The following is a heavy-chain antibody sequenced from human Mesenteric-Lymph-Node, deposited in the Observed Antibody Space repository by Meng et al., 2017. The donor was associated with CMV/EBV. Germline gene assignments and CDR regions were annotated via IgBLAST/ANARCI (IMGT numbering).Heavy chain of an antibody. CDR2: ISSSGSTI. CDR3: AREDIRAFDI. J-gene: IGHJ3*02. Sequence: GGSLRLSCAASGFTFSSYEMNWVRQAPGKGLEWVSYISSSGSTIYYADSVKGRFTISRDNAKNSLYLQMNSLRAEDTAVYYCAREDIRAFDIWGQGTMVTVSS. V-gene: IGHV3-48*03. CDR1: GFTFSSYE. D-gene: IGHD3-3*02.